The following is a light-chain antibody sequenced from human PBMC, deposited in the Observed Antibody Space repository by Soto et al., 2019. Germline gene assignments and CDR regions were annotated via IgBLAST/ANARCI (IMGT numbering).Light chain of an antibody. CDR2: AAS. V-gene: IGKV1-5*01. Sequence: DVKMTQSPSTLSGSVGDRVTITCRASQTISSWLAWYQQKPGKAPKLLIYAASSLQSGVPSRFSGSGSGTDFTLTISCLQSEDFATYYCQQYYSYPRTFGQGTKVAI. CDR3: QQYYSYPRT. J-gene: IGKJ1*01. CDR1: QTISSW.